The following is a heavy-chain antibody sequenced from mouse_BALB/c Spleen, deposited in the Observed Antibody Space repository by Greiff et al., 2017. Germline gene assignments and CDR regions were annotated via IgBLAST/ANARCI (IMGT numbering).Heavy chain of an antibody. CDR2: ISSGSSTI. V-gene: IGHV5-17*02. D-gene: IGHD2-1*01. CDR3: ARRRGNYGAMDY. Sequence: EVMLVESGGGLVQPGGSRKLSCAASGFTFSSFGMHWVRQAPEKGLEWVAYISSGSSTIYYADTVKGRFTISRDNPKNTLFLQITSLRSEDTAMYYCARRRGNYGAMDYWGQGTSVTVSS. J-gene: IGHJ4*01. CDR1: GFTFSSFG.